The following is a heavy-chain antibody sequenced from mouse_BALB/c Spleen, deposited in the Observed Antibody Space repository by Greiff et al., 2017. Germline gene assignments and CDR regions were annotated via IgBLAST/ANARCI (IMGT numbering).Heavy chain of an antibody. CDR2: ISDGGSYT. V-gene: IGHV5-4*02. Sequence: DVMLVESGGGLVKPGGSLKLSCAASGFTFSDYYMYWVRQTPEKRLEWVATISDGGSYTYYPDSVKGRFTISRDNAKNNLYLQMSSLKSEDTAMYYCARDGTGTGIDYWGQGTTLTVSS. D-gene: IGHD4-1*01. CDR3: ARDGTGTGIDY. CDR1: GFTFSDYY. J-gene: IGHJ2*01.